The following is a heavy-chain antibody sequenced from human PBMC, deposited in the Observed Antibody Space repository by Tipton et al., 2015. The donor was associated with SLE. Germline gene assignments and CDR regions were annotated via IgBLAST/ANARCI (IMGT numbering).Heavy chain of an antibody. D-gene: IGHD3-10*01. Sequence: TLSLTCTVSGVSISSGGHYWSWIRQSPGKGLEWIGFFYFSGSSQYNPSLKSRVAISADTSNNHFSLELRSVTAADTAVYYCARHLGVIVAFEVWGQGTVLTVSS. CDR2: FYFSGSS. V-gene: IGHV4-61*03. CDR3: ARHLGVIVAFEV. J-gene: IGHJ3*01. CDR1: GVSISSGGHY.